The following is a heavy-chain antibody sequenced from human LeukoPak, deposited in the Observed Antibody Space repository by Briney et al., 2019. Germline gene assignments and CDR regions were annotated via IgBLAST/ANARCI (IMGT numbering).Heavy chain of an antibody. J-gene: IGHJ6*04. Sequence: SVKVSCKASGGTFSSYAISWVRQAPGQGLEWMGGIIPIFGTANYAQKFQGRVTITADESTSTAYMELSSLRSEDTAVYYCARAGGGRYSYGAYYYYGMDVWGKGTTVTVSS. CDR2: IIPIFGTA. CDR1: GGTFSSYA. V-gene: IGHV1-69*13. CDR3: ARAGGGRYSYGAYYYYGMDV. D-gene: IGHD5-18*01.